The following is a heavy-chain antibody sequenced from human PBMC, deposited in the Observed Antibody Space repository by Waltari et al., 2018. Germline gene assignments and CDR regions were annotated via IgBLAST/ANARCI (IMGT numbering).Heavy chain of an antibody. Sequence: EVQLVQAGEEVKQVAESLKISCKASGYSFPSYWIGWVRQLPGKGLEWTGIIYFGDSETRYSPSFQGQVTISADKSISTAYLQWSRLKTSDTATYYCAIQPPQGQLGSYFYSGMDVWGQGTTVTVSS. CDR2: IYFGDSET. CDR3: AIQPPQGQLGSYFYSGMDV. J-gene: IGHJ6*02. D-gene: IGHD3-16*01. CDR1: GYSFPSYW. V-gene: IGHV5-51*01.